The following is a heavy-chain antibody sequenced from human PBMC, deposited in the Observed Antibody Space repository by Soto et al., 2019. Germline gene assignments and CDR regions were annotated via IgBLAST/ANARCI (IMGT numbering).Heavy chain of an antibody. Sequence: QVQLVESGGGVVQPGRSLRLSCAASGFTFSSYGMHWVRQAPGKGLEWVAVISYDGSNKYYADSVKGRFTISRDNSKSTLYLQMISLRAEDTAAYYCAKDQDYGDYGGYFDYWGQGHRVTVSS. V-gene: IGHV3-30*18. CDR1: GFTFSSYG. CDR3: AKDQDYGDYGGYFDY. CDR2: ISYDGSNK. J-gene: IGHJ4*02. D-gene: IGHD4-17*01.